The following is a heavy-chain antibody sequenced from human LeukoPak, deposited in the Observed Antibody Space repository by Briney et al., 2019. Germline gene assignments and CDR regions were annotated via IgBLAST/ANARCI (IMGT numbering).Heavy chain of an antibody. D-gene: IGHD6-19*01. Sequence: PGGSLRLSCAASRFTFSTYAMHWVRQAPGKGLEWVAGISNDGTNEDHADSVKGRFTISRDNSKNTLYLQMNSLRVEDTAIYYCARDRIAVAGMGAFQHWGQGTLVTVSS. CDR2: ISNDGTNE. V-gene: IGHV3-30-3*01. CDR3: ARDRIAVAGMGAFQH. J-gene: IGHJ1*01. CDR1: RFTFSTYA.